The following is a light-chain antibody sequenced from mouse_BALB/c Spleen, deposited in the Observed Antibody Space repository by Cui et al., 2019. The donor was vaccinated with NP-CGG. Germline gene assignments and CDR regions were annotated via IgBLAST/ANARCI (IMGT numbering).Light chain of an antibody. V-gene: IGLV1*01. CDR1: TGAVTTSNY. CDR2: GTN. J-gene: IGLJ1*01. CDR3: ALWYSNHWV. Sequence: QAVVTQESALTTSPGETVTLTCRSSTGAVTTSNYANWVQEKPDHLFTGLIGGTNNRAPGVHARFPGSLIGDKAALTITGAQTEDEAIYFCALWYSNHWVFGGGTKLTVL.